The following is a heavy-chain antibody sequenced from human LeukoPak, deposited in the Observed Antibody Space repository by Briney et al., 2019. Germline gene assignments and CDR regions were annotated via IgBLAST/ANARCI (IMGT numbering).Heavy chain of an antibody. CDR3: GTGYSSSWYWVY. V-gene: IGHV3-23*01. CDR1: GFTFSSYA. Sequence: GGSLRLSCAASGFTFSSYAMSWVRQAPGKGLEWVSAISGSGGSTYYAGSVKGRFTISRDNSKNTLYLQMNSLRAEDTAVYYCGTGYSSSWYWVYWGQGTLVTVSS. J-gene: IGHJ4*02. CDR2: ISGSGGST. D-gene: IGHD6-13*01.